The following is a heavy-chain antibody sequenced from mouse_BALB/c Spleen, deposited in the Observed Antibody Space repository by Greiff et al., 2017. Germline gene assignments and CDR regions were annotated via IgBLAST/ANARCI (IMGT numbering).Heavy chain of an antibody. V-gene: IGHV5-9-4*01. D-gene: IGHD2-14*01. J-gene: IGHJ4*01. CDR1: GFTFSSYA. Sequence: EVQVVESGGGLVKPGGSLKLSCAASGFTFSSYAMSWVRQSPEKRLEWVAEISSGGSYTYYPDTVTGRFTISRDNAKNTLYLEMSSLRSEDTAMYYCARDYRYAYAMDYWGQGTSVTVSS. CDR2: ISSGGSYT. CDR3: ARDYRYAYAMDY.